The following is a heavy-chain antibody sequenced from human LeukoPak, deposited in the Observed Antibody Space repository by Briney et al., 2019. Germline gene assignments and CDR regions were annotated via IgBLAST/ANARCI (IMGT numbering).Heavy chain of an antibody. Sequence: ASVKVSCKASGYTFTSYAMHWVRQAPGQRLEWMGWINAGNGNTKYSQEFQGRVTITRDTSASTAYMELSSLRSEDMAVYYCARETSIAARTAGWFDPWGQGTLVTVSS. CDR3: ARETSIAARTAGWFDP. CDR1: GYTFTSYA. J-gene: IGHJ5*02. CDR2: INAGNGNT. V-gene: IGHV1-3*03. D-gene: IGHD6-6*01.